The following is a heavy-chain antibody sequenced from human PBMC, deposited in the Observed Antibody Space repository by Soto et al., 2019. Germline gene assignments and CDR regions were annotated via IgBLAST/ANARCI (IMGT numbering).Heavy chain of an antibody. J-gene: IGHJ5*02. Sequence: QVQLQESGPGLVKPSETLSLTCTVSGASISGFYWRWIRKSAGKGLEWIGRIYATGTTDYNPSLNSRVMMPVDTSKKQFSLKLRSVTAADTAVYYCVRDGTKTLRDWFDPWAQGISVTVSS. V-gene: IGHV4-4*07. CDR2: IYATGTT. CDR3: VRDGTKTLRDWFDP. CDR1: GASISGFY. D-gene: IGHD1-1*01.